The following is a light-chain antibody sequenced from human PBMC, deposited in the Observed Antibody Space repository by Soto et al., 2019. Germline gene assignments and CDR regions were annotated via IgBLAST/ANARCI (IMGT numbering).Light chain of an antibody. CDR1: SSNIGGNS. Sequence: QSVMTQPPSVSAAPGQKVTISCSGSSSNIGGNSVSWYQQLPGTAPKLLIYDNDERPSGVPARFSGSKSATSASLAIGGLQSEDEGDYFCATWDDSRNAYVFGPGTKVTVL. CDR3: ATWDDSRNAYV. CDR2: DND. J-gene: IGLJ1*01. V-gene: IGLV1-51*01.